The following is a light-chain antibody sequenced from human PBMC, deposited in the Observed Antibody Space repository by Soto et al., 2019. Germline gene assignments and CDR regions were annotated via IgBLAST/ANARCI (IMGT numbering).Light chain of an antibody. CDR1: QTVSSNF. Sequence: IVLTQSPGTLSLSPGERATLSCRASQTVSSNFLAWYQEKPGQGPRLLIYGASTRATGIPDRFSGSGSGTDFTLTISRLDPEDFAVYYCRQYGRSLGFAVGGGTKVDMK. CDR3: RQYGRSLGFA. CDR2: GAS. V-gene: IGKV3-20*01. J-gene: IGKJ4*01.